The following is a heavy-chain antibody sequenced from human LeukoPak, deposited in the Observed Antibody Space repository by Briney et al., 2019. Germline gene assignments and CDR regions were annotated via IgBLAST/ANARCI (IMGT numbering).Heavy chain of an antibody. CDR2: IIPILGIA. CDR3: ARANSYGYAGNAFDI. Sequence: GASVKVSCKASGGTFSSYAISWVRQAPGQGLEWMGRIIPILGIANYAQKFQGRVTITADKSTSTAYMELSSLRSEDTAVYYCARANSYGYAGNAFDIWGQGTMVTVSS. CDR1: GGTFSSYA. V-gene: IGHV1-69*04. J-gene: IGHJ3*02. D-gene: IGHD5-18*01.